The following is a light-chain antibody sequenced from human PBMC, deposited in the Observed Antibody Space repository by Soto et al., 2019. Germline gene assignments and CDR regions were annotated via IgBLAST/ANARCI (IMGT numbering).Light chain of an antibody. CDR1: QGISTW. CDR2: AAS. CDR3: QQANSFPPLG. Sequence: DIQMTQSPSSVSASVGDRVTITCRANQGISTWLAWYQQKPGKAPKLLIYAASSLQSGVPSRFSGSGSWTDFSLPISSLRPEDVATYYCQQANSFPPLGFGGGTKVEIK. V-gene: IGKV1-12*01. J-gene: IGKJ4*01.